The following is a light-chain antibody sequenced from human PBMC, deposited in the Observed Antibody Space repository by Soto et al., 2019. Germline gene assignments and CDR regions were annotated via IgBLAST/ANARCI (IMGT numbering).Light chain of an antibody. CDR2: GAS. CDR3: QQYANSPIT. J-gene: IGKJ5*01. CDR1: QGVSSY. Sequence: VFSTESPPTLSLSRVERETLAWMASQGVSSYLAWSQQKPGQAPRLLISGASSRATGIPDRFSGSGSGTDFTLTINRLEPEEFAVYYCQQYANSPITFGQGTRLEIK. V-gene: IGKV3-20*01.